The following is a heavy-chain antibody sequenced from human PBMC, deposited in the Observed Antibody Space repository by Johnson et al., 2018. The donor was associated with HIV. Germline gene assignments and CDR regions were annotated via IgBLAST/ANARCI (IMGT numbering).Heavy chain of an antibody. V-gene: IGHV3-7*03. J-gene: IGHJ3*02. CDR1: GFTFSSYW. CDR2: IKQDGSEK. D-gene: IGHD6-13*01. CDR3: ARSLAAAGLYDAFDM. Sequence: VQLVESGGGLVQPGGSLRLSCAASGFTFSSYWMSWVRQAPGKGLEWVANIKQDGSEKYYVDSVKGRFTISRDNAKNSLYLQMNSLRAEDTAVYYLARSLAAAGLYDAFDMWCQGPLVTVSS.